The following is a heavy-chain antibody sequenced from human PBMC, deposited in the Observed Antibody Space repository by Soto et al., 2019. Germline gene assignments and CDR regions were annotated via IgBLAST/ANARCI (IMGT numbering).Heavy chain of an antibody. Sequence: VQLVQSGADVKNPGASVKVSCKTSGYRFTNYSIHWVRQAPGQRLEWMGWINLGNGNTRYSEKCQGRVTITRDASAITAFMELSSLKSEDTAVYVCAGSQLVPNYFDYWGLGTLVTVSS. V-gene: IGHV1-3*01. CDR2: INLGNGNT. CDR3: AGSQLVPNYFDY. CDR1: GYRFTNYS. D-gene: IGHD3-10*01. J-gene: IGHJ4*02.